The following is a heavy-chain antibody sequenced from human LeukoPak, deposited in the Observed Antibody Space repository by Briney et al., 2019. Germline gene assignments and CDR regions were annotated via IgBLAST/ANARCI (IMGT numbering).Heavy chain of an antibody. Sequence: GGSLRLSGAASGFTVSSNYMSWVRQAPGKGLEWVSVIYSGGSTYYADFVKGGFTISRDNSKNTLYLQMNSLRAEDTAVYYCARDRLLWFGERGQGTLVTVSS. J-gene: IGHJ4*02. V-gene: IGHV3-66*01. CDR2: IYSGGST. CDR3: ARDRLLWFGE. D-gene: IGHD3-10*01. CDR1: GFTVSSNY.